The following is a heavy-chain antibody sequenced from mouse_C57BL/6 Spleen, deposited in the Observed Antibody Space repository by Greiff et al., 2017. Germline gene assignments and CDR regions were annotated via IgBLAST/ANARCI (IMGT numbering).Heavy chain of an antibody. Sequence: QVQLKQSGPGLVAPSQSLSITCTVSGFSLTSYAISWVRQPPGKGLEWLGVIWTGGGTNYNSALKSRLSISKDNSKSQVFLKMNSLQTDDTARYYCARETALDSGYAMDYWGQGTSVTVSS. CDR2: IWTGGGT. D-gene: IGHD3-1*01. CDR3: ARETALDSGYAMDY. J-gene: IGHJ4*01. V-gene: IGHV2-9-1*01. CDR1: GFSLTSYA.